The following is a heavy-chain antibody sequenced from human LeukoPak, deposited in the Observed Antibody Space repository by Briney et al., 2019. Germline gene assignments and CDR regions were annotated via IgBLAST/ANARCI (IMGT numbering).Heavy chain of an antibody. CDR3: ATGTEPLWWLFTY. D-gene: IGHD2-21*01. CDR2: IIPIFDTA. CDR1: GGTFNNYA. Sequence: SVKVSCKASGGTFNNYAFSWVRQAPGQELEWMGGIIPIFDTAHYAQKFQGRVTITTDESTSTGHMELSSLTSEDTAVYFCATGTEPLWWLFTYWGQGTLVTVSS. V-gene: IGHV1-69*05. J-gene: IGHJ4*02.